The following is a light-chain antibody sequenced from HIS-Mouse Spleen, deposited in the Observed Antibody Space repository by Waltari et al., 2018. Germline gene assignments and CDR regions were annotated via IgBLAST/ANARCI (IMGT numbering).Light chain of an antibody. J-gene: IGKJ1*01. Sequence: DIQMTQSPSSLSASVGDRVTITCRESKSISSYLNWYQQKPGKDPKLLIYAASSLQSGVPSRFSGSGSGTDFTLTISSLQPEDFATYYCQQSYSTLWTFGQGTKVEIK. CDR3: QQSYSTLWT. V-gene: IGKV1-39*01. CDR1: KSISSY. CDR2: AAS.